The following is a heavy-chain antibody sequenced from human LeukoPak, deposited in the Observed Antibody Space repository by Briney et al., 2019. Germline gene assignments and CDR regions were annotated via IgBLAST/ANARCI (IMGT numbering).Heavy chain of an antibody. CDR3: ARPLGVAGRGWFDP. D-gene: IGHD6-19*01. CDR1: GGSFSSYY. Sequence: SESLSLTCTVSGGSFSSYYWSWIRQPPGKGLEWVGYIYYRWSTNYHPSLTSRVTISVDTTKNQFPLKPNSLTTSDPGRYLCARPLGVAGRGWFDPWGQGTLVSVS. V-gene: IGHV4-59*08. J-gene: IGHJ5*02. CDR2: IYYRWST.